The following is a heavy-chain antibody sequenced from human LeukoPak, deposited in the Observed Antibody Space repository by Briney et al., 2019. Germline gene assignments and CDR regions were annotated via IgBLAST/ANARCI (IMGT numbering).Heavy chain of an antibody. J-gene: IGHJ4*02. V-gene: IGHV4-61*08. D-gene: IGHD4-23*01. CDR1: GGSISSSDYY. Sequence: SETLSLTCIVSGGSISSSDYYWGWIRLPPGKGLEWIGYIYYSGSTNYNPSLKSRVTISADTPKNQFSLKLSSVTAADTAVYYCARDSNYGGNNGLAYWGQGTLVTVSS. CDR2: IYYSGST. CDR3: ARDSNYGGNNGLAY.